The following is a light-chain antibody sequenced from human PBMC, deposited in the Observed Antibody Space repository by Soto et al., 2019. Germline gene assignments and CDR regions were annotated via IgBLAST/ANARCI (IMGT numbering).Light chain of an antibody. CDR3: QQYNSYSRT. CDR2: DAS. CDR1: QSISSW. J-gene: IGKJ1*01. Sequence: DIQMTQSPSPLSASVGDRVTITCRASQSISSWLAWYQQKPGKAPKLLIYDASSLESGVPSRFSGSGSGTEFTLTISSLQPDDFATYYCQQYNSYSRTFGQET. V-gene: IGKV1-5*01.